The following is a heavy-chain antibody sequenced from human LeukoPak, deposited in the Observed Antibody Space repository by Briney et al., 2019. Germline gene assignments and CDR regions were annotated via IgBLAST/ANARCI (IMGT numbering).Heavy chain of an antibody. V-gene: IGHV1-2*02. D-gene: IGHD6-19*01. CDR2: INPNSGGT. Sequence: ASVKVSCKASGYTFSGYYIHWVRQAPGQGLEWMGWINPNSGGTHYTQKFQGRVTMTRDTSISTAYMELSRLRSDDTAVYYCARAGIAVAGDWFDPWGQGTLVTVSS. CDR3: ARAGIAVAGDWFDP. J-gene: IGHJ5*02. CDR1: GYTFSGYY.